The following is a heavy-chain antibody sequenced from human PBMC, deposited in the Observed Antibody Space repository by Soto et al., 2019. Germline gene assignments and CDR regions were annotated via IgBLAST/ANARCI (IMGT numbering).Heavy chain of an antibody. J-gene: IGHJ4*02. CDR1: GGTFSSYT. V-gene: IGHV1-69*02. CDR3: ASHGYHTNFDY. Sequence: QVQLVQSGAEVKKPGSSVKVSCKASGGTFSSYTISWVRQAPGQGLEWMGRIIPILGIANYAQKFQGRVTITADKSTSTAYMELSSLRSEDTAVYYCASHGYHTNFDYWGQGTLVTVSS. CDR2: IIPILGIA. D-gene: IGHD5-18*01.